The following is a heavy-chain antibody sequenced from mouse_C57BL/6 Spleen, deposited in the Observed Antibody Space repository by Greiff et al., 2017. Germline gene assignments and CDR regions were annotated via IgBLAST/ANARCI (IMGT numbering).Heavy chain of an antibody. CDR1: GYAFSSYW. Sequence: QVQLKESGAELVKPGASVKISCKASGYAFSSYWMNWVKQRPGKGLEWIGQICPGDGDTNYNGKFKGKATLTADKSSSTAYMQLSSLTSEDSAVYFCARGGELLFAYWGQGTLVTVSA. J-gene: IGHJ3*01. CDR3: ARGGELLFAY. V-gene: IGHV1-80*01. CDR2: ICPGDGDT.